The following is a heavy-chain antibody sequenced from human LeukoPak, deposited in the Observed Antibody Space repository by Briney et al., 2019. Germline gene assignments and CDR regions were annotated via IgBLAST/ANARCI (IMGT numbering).Heavy chain of an antibody. Sequence: PGGSLRLSCGASGFTFSTHGMIWVRQAPGKGLEWVSYISPRSATIYYADSVKGRFTISRDDARNSLFLQMHSLRAGDTAVYYCARVRGPTVTTWYFDLWGRGTPVTVSS. D-gene: IGHD4-17*01. CDR2: ISPRSATI. CDR3: ARVRGPTVTTWYFDL. V-gene: IGHV3-48*01. CDR1: GFTFSTHG. J-gene: IGHJ2*01.